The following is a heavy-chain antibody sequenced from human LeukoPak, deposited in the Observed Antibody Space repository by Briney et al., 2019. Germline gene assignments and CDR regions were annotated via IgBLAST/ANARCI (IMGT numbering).Heavy chain of an antibody. CDR1: GYTFTSYG. V-gene: IGHV1-18*01. Sequence: ASVKVSCKASGYTFTSYGISWVRQAPGQGLEWMGWISAYNGNTNYAQKLQGRVTTTTDTSTSTAYMELRSLRSDDTAVYYCARDRRITMIVVVNLAPLDYWGQGTLVTVSS. D-gene: IGHD3-22*01. J-gene: IGHJ4*02. CDR2: ISAYNGNT. CDR3: ARDRRITMIVVVNLAPLDY.